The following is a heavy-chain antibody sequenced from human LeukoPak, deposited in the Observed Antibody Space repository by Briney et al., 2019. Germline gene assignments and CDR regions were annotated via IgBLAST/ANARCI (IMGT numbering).Heavy chain of an antibody. CDR2: ISWNSGSI. CDR1: GFTFDDYA. Sequence: GGSLRLSCAASGFTFDDYAMHWVRQAPGKGLDGVSGISWNSGSIGYADSVKGRFTISRDNAKNSLYLQMNSLRAEDTALYYCAKGRDKYQLLSKNWFDPWGQGTLVTVSS. CDR3: AKGRDKYQLLSKNWFDP. J-gene: IGHJ5*02. V-gene: IGHV3-9*01. D-gene: IGHD2-2*01.